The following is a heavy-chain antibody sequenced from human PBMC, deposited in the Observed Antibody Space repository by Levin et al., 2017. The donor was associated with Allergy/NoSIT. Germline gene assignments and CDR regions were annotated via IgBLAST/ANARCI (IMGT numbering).Heavy chain of an antibody. Sequence: SGPTLVKPTQTLTLTCTFSGFSLSTSGVGVGWIRQPPGKALEWLALIYWDDDKRYSPSLKSRLTITKDTSKNQVVLTMTNMDPVDTATYYCAHPLSRYCSSTSCWGFDYWGQGTLVTVSS. CDR2: IYWDDDK. V-gene: IGHV2-5*02. CDR1: GFSLSTSGVG. D-gene: IGHD2-2*01. J-gene: IGHJ4*02. CDR3: AHPLSRYCSSTSCWGFDY.